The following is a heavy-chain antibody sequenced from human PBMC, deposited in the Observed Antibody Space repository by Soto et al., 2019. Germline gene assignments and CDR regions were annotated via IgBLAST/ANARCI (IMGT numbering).Heavy chain of an antibody. D-gene: IGHD5-18*01. V-gene: IGHV3-23*01. CDR1: GFTFRSYA. J-gene: IGHJ4*02. Sequence: PSGSLGLSCAVSGFTFRSYAMSWVRQAPGKGLEWVSAISGSGGSTYYADSVKGRFTISRDNSKNTLYLQINSLRAEDTAVYYCAKDWGYSYSLVLDYWGQGTLVTVSS. CDR2: ISGSGGST. CDR3: AKDWGYSYSLVLDY.